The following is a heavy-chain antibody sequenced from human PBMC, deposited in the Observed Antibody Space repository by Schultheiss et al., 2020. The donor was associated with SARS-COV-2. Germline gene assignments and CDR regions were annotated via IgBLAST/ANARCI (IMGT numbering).Heavy chain of an antibody. J-gene: IGHJ5*02. V-gene: IGHV4-34*01. CDR1: GGSFSDFY. Sequence: SETLSLTCAVYGGSFSDFYWSWIHQPPGQGLEWIGSVSYSGRTYQNPSLKGRVTTSIDTSKNQFSLRLSSVTAADTAVYYCARQGISRYFETSDPWGQGTLVTVSS. CDR2: VSYSGRT. CDR3: ARQGISRYFETSDP. D-gene: IGHD3-9*01.